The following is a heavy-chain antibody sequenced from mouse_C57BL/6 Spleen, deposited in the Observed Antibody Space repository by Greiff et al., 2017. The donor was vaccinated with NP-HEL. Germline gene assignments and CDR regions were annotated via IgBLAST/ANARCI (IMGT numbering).Heavy chain of an antibody. CDR2: IYPRDGST. J-gene: IGHJ4*01. D-gene: IGHD2-4*01. CDR3: ARGNYYDYSYAMDY. V-gene: IGHV1-85*01. CDR1: GYTFTSYD. Sequence: QVQLQQSGPELVKPGASVKLSCKASGYTFTSYDINWVKQRPGQGLEWIGWIYPRDGSTKYNEKFKGKATLTVDPSSSTAYMELHSLTSEDSAVYFCARGNYYDYSYAMDYWGQGTSVTVSS.